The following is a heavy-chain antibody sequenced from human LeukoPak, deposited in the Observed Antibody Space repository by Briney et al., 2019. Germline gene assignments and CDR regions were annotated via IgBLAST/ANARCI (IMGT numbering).Heavy chain of an antibody. CDR1: GDSISSSTYY. V-gene: IGHV4-39*07. J-gene: IGHJ4*02. D-gene: IGHD6-19*01. CDR2: IYYSVNT. CDR3: ARGGWLPYGAHDY. Sequence: PSETLSLTCTVSGDSISSSTYYWGWIRQPPGKGLEWIGSIYYSVNTYYSPSLKSRVNISLDMSKHQFSLELSSVTAADKAVYYCARGGWLPYGAHDYWGQGTLVTVSS.